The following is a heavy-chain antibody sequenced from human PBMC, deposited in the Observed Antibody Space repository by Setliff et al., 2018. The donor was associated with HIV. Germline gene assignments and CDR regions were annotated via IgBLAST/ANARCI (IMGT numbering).Heavy chain of an antibody. CDR1: GYTFTGYY. D-gene: IGHD3-3*01. V-gene: IGHV1-2*02. CDR2: INPNSGGT. Sequence: WASVKVSCKASGYTFTGYYIHWVRQAPGQRLEWMGWINPNSGGTNYAQNFQGRVTITADESTSTAYMELSSLRSEGTAVYYCARGGLGVVTSFDSWGPGTLVTVS. CDR3: ARGGLGVVTSFDS. J-gene: IGHJ4*02.